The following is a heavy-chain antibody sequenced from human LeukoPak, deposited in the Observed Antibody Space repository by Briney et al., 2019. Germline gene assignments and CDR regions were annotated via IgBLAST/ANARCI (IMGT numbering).Heavy chain of an antibody. CDR1: GYLFTGFY. CDR2: INPNSGDT. J-gene: IGHJ6*03. V-gene: IGHV1-2*02. D-gene: IGHD6-13*01. CDR3: ARGEPYGSSWYDYYYMDV. Sequence: ASVKVSCKTSGYLFTGFYIHWVRQVPGQGLEWMGWINPNSGDTKSAPKFQGRVTMTRDTSISTAYMELSRLRSDDTAVYYCARGEPYGSSWYDYYYMDVWGKGTTVTISS.